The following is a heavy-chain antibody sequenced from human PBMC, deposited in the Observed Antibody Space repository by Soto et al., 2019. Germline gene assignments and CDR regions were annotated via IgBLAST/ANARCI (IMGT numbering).Heavy chain of an antibody. D-gene: IGHD3-22*01. CDR1: GFTFSSYS. CDR3: ARAGDDSSGYSPYEAFDI. CDR2: ISSSSSYI. Sequence: EVQLVESGGGLVKPGGSLRLSCAASGFTFSSYSMNWVRQAPGKGLEWVSSISSSSSYIYYADSVKGCFTISRDNAKNSLYLQMSSLRAEDTAVYYCARAGDDSSGYSPYEAFDIWGQGTMVTVSS. V-gene: IGHV3-21*01. J-gene: IGHJ3*02.